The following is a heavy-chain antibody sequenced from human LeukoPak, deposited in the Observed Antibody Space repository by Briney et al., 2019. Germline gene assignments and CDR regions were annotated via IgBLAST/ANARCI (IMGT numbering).Heavy chain of an antibody. CDR2: ITGAGGGT. V-gene: IGHV3-23*01. J-gene: IGHJ3*01. CDR3: VRDPNGDYLGAFDF. Sequence: GGSLRLSCAASGFTLSSFGMTWVRLASGKRLEWVSSITGAGGGTLYADSVKGRVTISRDNSKNTLYLQMNSLRAEDTAIYYCVRDPNGDYLGAFDFWGPGTMVAVSS. CDR1: GFTLSSFG. D-gene: IGHD2-21*02.